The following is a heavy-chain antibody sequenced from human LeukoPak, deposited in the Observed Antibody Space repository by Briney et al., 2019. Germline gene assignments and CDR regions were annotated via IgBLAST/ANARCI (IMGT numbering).Heavy chain of an antibody. CDR2: IASSGAYI. Sequence: GGSLRLSCAASGFTVSSYSMNWVRQAPGKGLEWVSSIASSGAYIYYADSVKGRFTVSRDNAKNSLYMQMNSLRADDTAVYYCARDSSGQDWGQGTLVTVSS. D-gene: IGHD3-22*01. J-gene: IGHJ4*02. V-gene: IGHV3-21*01. CDR3: ARDSSGQD. CDR1: GFTVSSYS.